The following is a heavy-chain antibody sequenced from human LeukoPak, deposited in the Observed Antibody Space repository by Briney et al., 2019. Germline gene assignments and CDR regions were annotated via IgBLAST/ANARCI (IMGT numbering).Heavy chain of an antibody. J-gene: IGHJ4*02. CDR3: AKSFVQYSYGLFDY. D-gene: IGHD5-18*01. V-gene: IGHV3-23*01. CDR1: GFTFSSYG. CDR2: ISGSGGST. Sequence: PGGSLRLSCAASGFTFSSYGMSWVRQAPGKGLEWVSAISGSGGSTYYADSVKGRFTISRDNSKNTLYLQMNSLRAEDTAVYYCAKSFVQYSYGLFDYWGQGTLVTVSS.